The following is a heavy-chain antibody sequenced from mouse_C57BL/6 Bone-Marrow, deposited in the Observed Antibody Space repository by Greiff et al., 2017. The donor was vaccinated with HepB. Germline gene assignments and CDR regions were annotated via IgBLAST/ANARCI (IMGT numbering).Heavy chain of an antibody. CDR3: TTGGSSGYGFAY. CDR2: IDPENGDT. D-gene: IGHD3-2*02. V-gene: IGHV14-4*01. J-gene: IGHJ3*01. CDR1: GFNIKDDY. Sequence: EVQLVESGAELVRPGASVKLSCTASGFNIKDDYMHWVKQRPEQGLEWIGWIDPENGDTEYASKFQGKATITADTSSNTAYLQLSSLTSEDTAVYYCTTGGSSGYGFAYWGQGTLVTVSA.